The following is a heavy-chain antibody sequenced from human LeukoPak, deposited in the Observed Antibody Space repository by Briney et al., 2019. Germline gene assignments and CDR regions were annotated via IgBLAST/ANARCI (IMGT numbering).Heavy chain of an antibody. J-gene: IGHJ4*02. V-gene: IGHV1-2*02. Sequence: ASVKVSCKASGYFLTGYYMHCVRQAPGQGLEWMGWINPNSGGTNYAQKFQGRVTMTRDTSISTAYMELSRLRSDDTAVYYCARDPDDSSGYYLDYWGQGTLVTVSS. CDR3: ARDPDDSSGYYLDY. CDR2: INPNSGGT. CDR1: GYFLTGYY. D-gene: IGHD3-22*01.